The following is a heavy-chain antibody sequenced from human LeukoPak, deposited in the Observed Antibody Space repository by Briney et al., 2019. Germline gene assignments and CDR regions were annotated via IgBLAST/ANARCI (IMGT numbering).Heavy chain of an antibody. CDR2: IYTSGST. D-gene: IGHD6-13*01. Sequence: SSETLSLTCTVSGGSISSGSYYWSWIRQPAGKGLEWIGRIYTSGSTNYNPSLKSRVTISVDTSKNQFSLKLSSVTAADTAVYYCARGGGSSWYWFDYWGQGTLVTVSS. CDR3: ARGGGSSWYWFDY. J-gene: IGHJ4*02. CDR1: GGSISSGSYY. V-gene: IGHV4-61*02.